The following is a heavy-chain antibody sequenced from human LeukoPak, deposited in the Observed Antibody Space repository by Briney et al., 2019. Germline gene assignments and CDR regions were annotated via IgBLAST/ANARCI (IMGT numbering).Heavy chain of an antibody. CDR1: GFTFSDHY. CDR2: ISHTGTTM. D-gene: IGHD7-27*01. J-gene: IGHJ4*02. V-gene: IGHV3-11*04. CDR3: ARGHWGLDS. Sequence: PGGSLRLSCAASGFTFSDHYMSWIRQAPGEGLEWVSYISHTGTTMYYADSVKGRFTLSRDNARNSLYLQMNSLRAEDTAVYYCARGHWGLDSWGQGTLVSVSS.